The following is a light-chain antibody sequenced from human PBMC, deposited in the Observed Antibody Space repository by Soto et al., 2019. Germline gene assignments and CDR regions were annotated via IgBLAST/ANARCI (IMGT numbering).Light chain of an antibody. CDR2: EVS. J-gene: IGLJ1*01. Sequence: QSALTQHASVSGSPGQSITISCTGTSSDVGSYNYVSWYQQHPGRAPKLMIYEVSNRPSGVSNRFSGSKSGNTASLTISGLQTEDEADYYCNSYTTSTTYVFGTGTKLTVL. CDR3: NSYTTSTTYV. CDR1: SSDVGSYNY. V-gene: IGLV2-14*01.